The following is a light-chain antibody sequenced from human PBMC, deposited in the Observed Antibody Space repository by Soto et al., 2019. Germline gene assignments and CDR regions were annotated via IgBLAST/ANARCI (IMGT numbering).Light chain of an antibody. Sequence: DIQMTQSPSSVSASVGDRVTVTCRASQGISSWLAWYQQKPGKAPKLLIYAAPSLQSGVPSRFSGGGSATDFIPTTSSLQPQDFPTYYFLHPKSFPLSFGQGTRLEMK. CDR3: LHPKSFPLS. CDR2: AAP. J-gene: IGKJ5*01. CDR1: QGISSW. V-gene: IGKV1D-12*01.